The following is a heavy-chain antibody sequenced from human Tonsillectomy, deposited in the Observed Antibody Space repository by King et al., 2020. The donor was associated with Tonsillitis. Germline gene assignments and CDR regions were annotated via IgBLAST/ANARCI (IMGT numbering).Heavy chain of an antibody. CDR3: ARGGYYYDLWYFDL. J-gene: IGHJ2*01. V-gene: IGHV3-21*01. D-gene: IGHD3-22*01. CDR1: GFTFSSSS. Sequence: VQLVESGGGLVKPGGSLRLSCAASGFTFSSSSMNCVRQAPGKGLEWVSFISRSNSYISYANSMKGLFTISRDNAKNSLYLQMNSPRAEDTAVYYCARGGYYYDLWYFDLWGRGTLVTVSS. CDR2: ISRSNSYI.